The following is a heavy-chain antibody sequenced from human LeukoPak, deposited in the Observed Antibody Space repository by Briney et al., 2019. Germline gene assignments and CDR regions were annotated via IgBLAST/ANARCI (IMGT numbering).Heavy chain of an antibody. CDR1: GLTFNNYA. D-gene: IGHD2-2*01. V-gene: IGHV3-23*01. CDR2: ISGRDASK. Sequence: GGSLRLSCAVSGLTFNNYAMSWVRQAPGKGLVWVLGISGRDASKYYADSVKGRFTISRDNSKNTLYLQMNSLRAEDTAVYYCAKGVVVAPDVTPFDYWGQGTLVTVSS. J-gene: IGHJ4*02. CDR3: AKGVVVAPDVTPFDY.